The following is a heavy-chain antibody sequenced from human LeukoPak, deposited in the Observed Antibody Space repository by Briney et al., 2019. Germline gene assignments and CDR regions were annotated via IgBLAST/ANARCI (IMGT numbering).Heavy chain of an antibody. V-gene: IGHV4-39*01. CDR2: IYYSGST. CDR1: GGSISSSSYY. J-gene: IGHJ4*02. D-gene: IGHD5-18*01. CDR3: TRLHSHLGIHIDY. Sequence: SETLSLTCTVSGGSISSSSYYWGWIRQPPGKGLEWIGSIYYSGSTDYNPSLKSRVTISVDTSKNQFSLKLSSVTAADAAVYYCTRLHSHLGIHIDYWGQGTLVTVSS.